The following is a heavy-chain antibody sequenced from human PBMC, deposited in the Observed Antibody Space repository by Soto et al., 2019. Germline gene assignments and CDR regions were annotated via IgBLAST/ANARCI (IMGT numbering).Heavy chain of an antibody. D-gene: IGHD1-26*01. CDR2: INTGTGHT. V-gene: IGHV1-3*04. J-gene: IGHJ5*02. CDR3: ARMRGLGARPWVGP. Sequence: QVHLVQSGAELKKHGAAVKVSCKSSGYTFTSHGLHWVRQAPGQRLEWMGWINTGTGHTQYSERFQGRVTFSTDPAASTGYLEVSSLRSKDTGVYYCARMRGLGARPWVGPSGQGPLVPVSS. CDR1: GYTFTSHG.